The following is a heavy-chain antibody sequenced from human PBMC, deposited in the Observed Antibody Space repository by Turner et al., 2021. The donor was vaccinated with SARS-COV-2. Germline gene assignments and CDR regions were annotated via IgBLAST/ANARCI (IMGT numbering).Heavy chain of an antibody. CDR3: ARSRLSGVDDY. CDR1: GGSISSSSYC. D-gene: IGHD3-3*01. Sequence: QLQLQVSGTGLVKPSETLSLTCTVPGGSISSSSYCWGWIRQPPGKGLEWIGSMYYRGSAYYNPSLKSRVTISVDTSKNQFSLKLSSVTAADTAVYYCARSRLSGVDDYWGQGTLVTVSS. V-gene: IGHV4-39*01. J-gene: IGHJ4*02. CDR2: MYYRGSA.